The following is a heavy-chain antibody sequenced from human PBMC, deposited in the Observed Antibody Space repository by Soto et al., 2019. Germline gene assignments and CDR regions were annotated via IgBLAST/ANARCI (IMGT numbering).Heavy chain of an antibody. CDR3: ARHPSDFWFDP. CDR1: GGSISSYF. J-gene: IGHJ5*02. D-gene: IGHD2-21*02. CDR2: IYYTGST. V-gene: IGHV4-59*08. Sequence: SSETLSLTCTVSGGSISSYFWSWIRQPPGKGLEWIGYIYYTGSTNYNPSLKSRVTISVGTSKNQFSLQLSSVTAADTAVYYCARHPSDFWFDPWGQGTLVTVSS.